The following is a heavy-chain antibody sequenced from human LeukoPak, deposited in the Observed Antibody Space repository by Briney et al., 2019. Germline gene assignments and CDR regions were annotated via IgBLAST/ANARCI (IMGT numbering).Heavy chain of an antibody. J-gene: IGHJ5*02. CDR1: GYTFTSYG. CDR2: ISAYNGNT. CDR3: ARDGGITMVRGVNWFDP. Sequence: ASVKVSCKGSGYTFTSYGISWVRQAPGQGLEWMGWISAYNGNTNYAQKLQGRVTMTTDTSTSTAYMELRSLRSDDTAVYYCARDGGITMVRGVNWFDPWGQGTLVTVSS. V-gene: IGHV1-18*01. D-gene: IGHD3-10*01.